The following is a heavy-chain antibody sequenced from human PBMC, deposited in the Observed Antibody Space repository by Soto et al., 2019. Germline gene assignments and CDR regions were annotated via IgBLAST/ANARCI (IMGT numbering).Heavy chain of an antibody. Sequence: QVQLQESGPGLVEPSGTLSLTCAVPGGSVSSTNWWSWVRQPPGKGLEWIGEIYHSGSTYYNPSLKSRVTISVDKSKNQFSLRLSSVTAADTAVYFCARDRAVSARGSFDYWGQGTLVTVSS. J-gene: IGHJ4*02. CDR2: IYHSGST. CDR3: ARDRAVSARGSFDY. V-gene: IGHV4-4*02. CDR1: GGSVSSTNW. D-gene: IGHD6-19*01.